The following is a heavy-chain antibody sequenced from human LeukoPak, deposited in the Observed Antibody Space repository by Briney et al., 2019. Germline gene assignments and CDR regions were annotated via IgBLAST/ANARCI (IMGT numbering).Heavy chain of an antibody. V-gene: IGHV3-7*01. CDR1: GFTFSSYA. CDR2: IKQDGSEK. CDR3: ARGRGSYGYYFDY. J-gene: IGHJ4*02. D-gene: IGHD1-26*01. Sequence: GGSLRLSCAASGFTFSSYAMSWVRQAPGKGLEWVANIKQDGSEKNYVESVKGRFTISRDNAKNSLYLQMNSLRAEDTAVYYCARGRGSYGYYFDYWGQGTLVTVSS.